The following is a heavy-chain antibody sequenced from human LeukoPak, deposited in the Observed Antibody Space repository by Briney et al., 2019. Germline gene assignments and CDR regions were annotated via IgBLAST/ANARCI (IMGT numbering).Heavy chain of an antibody. CDR3: AGYGGSYPYYMDV. V-gene: IGHV3-66*01. CDR2: IYSGGIT. Sequence: GGSLRLSCAASGFTVNDYYMSWVRQAPGKGLEWVSIIYSGGITSYADSVKGRFTISRDNSKNSLYLQMNSLRAEDTAVYYCAGYGGSYPYYMDVWGKGTTVTISS. J-gene: IGHJ6*03. CDR1: GFTVNDYY. D-gene: IGHD1-26*01.